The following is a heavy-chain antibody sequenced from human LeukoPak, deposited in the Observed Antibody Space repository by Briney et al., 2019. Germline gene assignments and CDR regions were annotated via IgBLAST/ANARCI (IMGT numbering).Heavy chain of an antibody. CDR1: GFTFSSYA. CDR2: ISYDGSNK. D-gene: IGHD3-22*01. J-gene: IGHJ4*02. CDR3: ARDDGSYYDSSGYFDY. Sequence: PGGSLRLSCAASGFTFSSYAMHWVRQAPGKGLEWVAVISYDGSNKYYADSVKGRFTISRDNSKNTLYLQMNSLRAEDTAVYYCARDDGSYYDSSGYFDYWGQGTLVTVSS. V-gene: IGHV3-30-3*01.